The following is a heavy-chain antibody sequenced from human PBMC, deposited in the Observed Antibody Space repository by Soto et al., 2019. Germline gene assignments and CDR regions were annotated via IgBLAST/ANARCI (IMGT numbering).Heavy chain of an antibody. Sequence: GASVKVSCKASGYTFTSYDINWVRQATGQGLEWMGWMNPNSGNTGYAQKFQGRVTMTRNTSISTAYMELSSLRSEDTAVYYCARVPPVYSSSSYVTTNDYWGQGTLVTVSS. D-gene: IGHD6-6*01. CDR3: ARVPPVYSSSSYVTTNDY. J-gene: IGHJ4*02. CDR1: GYTFTSYD. V-gene: IGHV1-8*01. CDR2: MNPNSGNT.